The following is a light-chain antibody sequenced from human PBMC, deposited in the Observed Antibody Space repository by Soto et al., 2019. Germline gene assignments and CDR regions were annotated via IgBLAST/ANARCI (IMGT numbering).Light chain of an antibody. CDR2: AAS. V-gene: IGKV1-12*01. J-gene: IGKJ5*01. CDR3: QQSHSTPDT. Sequence: DILITQSPASVSSSLGDIVSITCRASQGISNWLAWYQQKPGKAPKLLIYAASSLQSGVPSRFSGSGSGTDFTLTISSLQPEDFATYYCQQSHSTPDTFGQGTRLEI. CDR1: QGISNW.